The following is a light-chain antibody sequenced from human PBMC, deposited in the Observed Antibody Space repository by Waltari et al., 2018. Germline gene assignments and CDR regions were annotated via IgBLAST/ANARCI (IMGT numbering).Light chain of an antibody. Sequence: QPVLTQPPSSSASPGESARLTCTLPSDFNVGDFIIYWYQQRPGSPPRFLLYYNSDSEKAQGSGVPSRFSGSKDAAANAGILLISGLQSEDEADYYGMFWPSNVWVFGGGTKLTVL. CDR1: SDFNVGDFI. V-gene: IGLV5-37*01. CDR3: MFWPSNVWV. J-gene: IGLJ3*02. CDR2: YNSDSEK.